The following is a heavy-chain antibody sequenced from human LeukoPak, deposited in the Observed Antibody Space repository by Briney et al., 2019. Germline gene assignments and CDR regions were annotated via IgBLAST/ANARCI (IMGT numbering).Heavy chain of an antibody. Sequence: GGSLRLSCAASGFTFSDYYMSWIRQAPGKGLEWISCISTSGSTIYYADSVKGRFTISRDNAKNSLYLQMNSLRAEDTAVYYCARDGDGYNYKLDYWGQGTLVTVSS. V-gene: IGHV3-11*01. J-gene: IGHJ4*02. CDR1: GFTFSDYY. CDR2: ISTSGSTI. D-gene: IGHD5-24*01. CDR3: ARDGDGYNYKLDY.